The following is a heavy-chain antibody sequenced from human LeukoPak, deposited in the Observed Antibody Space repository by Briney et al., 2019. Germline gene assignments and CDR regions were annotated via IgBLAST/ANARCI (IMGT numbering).Heavy chain of an antibody. CDR1: DYTLIDYD. J-gene: IGHJ4*02. Sequence: ASVKVSCKASDYTLIDYDISWVRQAPGQGLEWMGWISGYNGNTNYAQKLQGRVTMTTDTSSTTAYMELRSLRSDDTAVYYCARDDSSGYNPPFDYWGQGTLVTVSS. CDR2: ISGYNGNT. V-gene: IGHV1-18*01. CDR3: ARDDSSGYNPPFDY. D-gene: IGHD3-22*01.